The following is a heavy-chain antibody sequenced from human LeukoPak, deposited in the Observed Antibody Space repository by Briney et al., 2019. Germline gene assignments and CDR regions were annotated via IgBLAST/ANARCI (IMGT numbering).Heavy chain of an antibody. CDR2: IKKEGSEK. V-gene: IGHV3-7*04. CDR1: GFTFSGYW. J-gene: IGHJ4*02. Sequence: GGSLRLSCAASGFTFSGYWMSWGRQAPGKGLEWVANIKKEGSEKYYVDSVKGRFTISRDNAENSLYLQMNSLRAEDTAAYYCARVNWYFDYWGQGTLVTVSS. CDR3: ARVNWYFDY. D-gene: IGHD1-1*01.